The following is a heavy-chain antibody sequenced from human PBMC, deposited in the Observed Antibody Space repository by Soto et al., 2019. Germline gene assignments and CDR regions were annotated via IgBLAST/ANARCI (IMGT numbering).Heavy chain of an antibody. D-gene: IGHD3-10*01. CDR2: IYYSGST. CDR3: VRQGFGALHGLVAV. CDR1: GGSISSGDYY. J-gene: IGHJ6*02. V-gene: IGHV4-30-4*01. Sequence: SETLSLTCTVSGGSISSGDYYWSWIRQPPGKGLEWIGYIYYSGSTYYNPSLKSRFTLSLDTSKSHFPLKLPSVTATDTAVYSCVRQGFGALHGLVAVWGQGTTVTVSS.